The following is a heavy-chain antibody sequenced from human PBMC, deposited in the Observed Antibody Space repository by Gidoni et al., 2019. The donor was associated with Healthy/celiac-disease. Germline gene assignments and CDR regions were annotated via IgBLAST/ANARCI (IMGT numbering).Heavy chain of an antibody. D-gene: IGHD6-19*01. CDR1: GFTFGDSA. CDR2: IRSKAYGGTT. V-gene: IGHV3-49*03. J-gene: IGHJ4*02. Sequence: EVQLVESGGGLVQPGRSLRLSCTASGFTFGDSAMSWFRQAPGKGLEWVGFIRSKAYGGTTEYAASVKGRFTISRDDSKSIAYLQMNSLKTEDTAVYYCTRGPGRYSSGWGYFDYWGQGTLVTVSS. CDR3: TRGPGRYSSGWGYFDY.